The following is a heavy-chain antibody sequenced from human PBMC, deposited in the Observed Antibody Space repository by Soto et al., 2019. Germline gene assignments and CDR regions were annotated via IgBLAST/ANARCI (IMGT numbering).Heavy chain of an antibody. CDR2: INPNSGDT. J-gene: IGHJ4*02. Sequence: ASVKVSCKASGYTFTGYYLHWVRQAPGQGLEWMGWINPNSGDTNYAQKFQGGVTMTRDMSITTGYMELSRLRSDDTAVYYCARDPGIAETTWGQGTLVTVSS. V-gene: IGHV1-2*02. CDR3: ARDPGIAETT. D-gene: IGHD6-13*01. CDR1: GYTFTGYY.